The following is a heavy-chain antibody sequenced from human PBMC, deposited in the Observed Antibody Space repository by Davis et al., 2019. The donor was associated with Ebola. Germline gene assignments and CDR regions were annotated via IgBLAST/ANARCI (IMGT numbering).Heavy chain of an antibody. V-gene: IGHV1-2*02. CDR3: ARGSRDSSGYYWGY. J-gene: IGHJ4*02. Sequence: AASVKVLCKAFGYTFTDYYIHWVRQAPGQGLEWMGWMNCDNGDTKYAQKFQGRVTVTRDTSIGTAYMELSSLRYDDTAVYYCARGSRDSSGYYWGYWGQGTLVTVSS. CDR1: GYTFTDYY. D-gene: IGHD3-22*01. CDR2: MNCDNGDT.